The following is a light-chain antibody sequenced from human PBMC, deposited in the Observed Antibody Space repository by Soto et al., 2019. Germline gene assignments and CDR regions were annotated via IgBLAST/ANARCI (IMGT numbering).Light chain of an antibody. CDR1: QSVSSSY. CDR3: QQYGSXPGT. J-gene: IGKJ1*01. CDR2: GSS. V-gene: IGKV3-20*01. Sequence: ESVLTQSPGTLSLSPGEIATLSCRAIQSVSSSYLAWYQQKPGQAPMLLIYGSSSSATGIPDRFSGSGSGTDFTLTISRLEPEDFVAYYSQQYGSXPGTSGKGTKV.